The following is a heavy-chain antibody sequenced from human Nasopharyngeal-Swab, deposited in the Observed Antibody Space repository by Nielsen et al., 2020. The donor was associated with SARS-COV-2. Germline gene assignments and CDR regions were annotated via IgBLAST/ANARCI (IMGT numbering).Heavy chain of an antibody. CDR3: ARDRQQQLVLGYFDL. Sequence: SETLSLTCTVSGGSISSSSHYWGWIRQPPGKGLEWIGSIYYSGSTYYNPSLKSRVTISVDTSKNQFSLKLSSVTAADTAVYYCARDRQQQLVLGYFDLWGRGTLVTVSS. CDR2: IYYSGST. J-gene: IGHJ2*01. D-gene: IGHD6-13*01. V-gene: IGHV4-39*07. CDR1: GGSISSSSHY.